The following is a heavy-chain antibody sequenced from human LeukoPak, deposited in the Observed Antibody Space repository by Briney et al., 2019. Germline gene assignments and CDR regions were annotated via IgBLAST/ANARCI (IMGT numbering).Heavy chain of an antibody. D-gene: IGHD5-12*01. CDR3: ARGKYGGYFIDY. J-gene: IGHJ4*02. V-gene: IGHV3-53*01. CDR2: IYSDGST. Sequence: GESLRLSCTASGFTVRTNYMSWVRQAPGKGLECVSIIYSDGSTYYADSVKGRFTISRDNAKNTVYLQMNSLRAEDTAVYYCARGKYGGYFIDYWGQGTLVTVSS. CDR1: GFTVRTNY.